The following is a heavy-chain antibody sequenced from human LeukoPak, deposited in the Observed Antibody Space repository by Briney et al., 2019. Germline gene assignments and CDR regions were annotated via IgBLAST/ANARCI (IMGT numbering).Heavy chain of an antibody. CDR1: GGSISSGSYY. Sequence: PSETLSPTCTVSGGSISSGSYYWSWIRQPAGKGLEWIGRIYTSGSTNYNPSLKSRVTISVDTSKNQFSLKLSSVTAADTAVYYCARDPQLGSSGYYDAFDIWGQGTMVTVSS. J-gene: IGHJ3*02. CDR2: IYTSGST. V-gene: IGHV4-61*02. D-gene: IGHD3-22*01. CDR3: ARDPQLGSSGYYDAFDI.